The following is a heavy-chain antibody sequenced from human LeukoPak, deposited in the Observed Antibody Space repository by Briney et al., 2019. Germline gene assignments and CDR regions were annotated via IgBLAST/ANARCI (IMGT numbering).Heavy chain of an antibody. CDR1: GFTFSSYA. Sequence: GGSLRLSCAASGFTFSSYAMSWVRQATGKGLEWVSAISGSGGSTYYADSVKGRFTISRDNSKNTLYLQMNSLRAEDTAVYYCAKDSITIFGVVQLDYFDYWGQGTLVTVSS. J-gene: IGHJ4*02. V-gene: IGHV3-23*01. CDR2: ISGSGGST. D-gene: IGHD3-3*01. CDR3: AKDSITIFGVVQLDYFDY.